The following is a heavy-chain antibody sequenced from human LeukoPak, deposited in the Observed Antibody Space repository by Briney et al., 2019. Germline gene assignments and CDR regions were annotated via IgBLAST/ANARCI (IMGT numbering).Heavy chain of an antibody. Sequence: GGSLRLSCAASGFTVSTYYMTWVRQAPGKGVECVSVIYSGGSTYYADSVKGRFTVSRDNSKNTLYLQMNSLRAEDTAMYYCARGLGYCTSTTCLLPFDYWGQGTLVTVSS. V-gene: IGHV3-53*01. CDR3: ARGLGYCTSTTCLLPFDY. CDR2: IYSGGST. D-gene: IGHD2-2*01. J-gene: IGHJ4*02. CDR1: GFTVSTYY.